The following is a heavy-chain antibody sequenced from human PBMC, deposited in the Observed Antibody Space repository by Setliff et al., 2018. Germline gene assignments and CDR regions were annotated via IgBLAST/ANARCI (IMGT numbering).Heavy chain of an antibody. Sequence: GASVKVSCKASGYTFSGYYMHWVRQAPGHGLEWMGRIIPIFGTANYAQKFQGRVTITADKSTSTADMELSRLRSDDTAVYYCARSYYYDSSAANWFDPWGQGTLVTVSS. D-gene: IGHD3-22*01. CDR2: IIPIFGTA. J-gene: IGHJ5*02. CDR1: GYTFSGYY. V-gene: IGHV1-69*06. CDR3: ARSYYYDSSAANWFDP.